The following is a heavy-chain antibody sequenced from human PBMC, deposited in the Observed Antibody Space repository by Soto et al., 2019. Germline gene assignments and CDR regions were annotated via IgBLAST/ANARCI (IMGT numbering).Heavy chain of an antibody. Sequence: QVQLVESGGGVVQPGNSLRLSCAASGFTFSSYGMHWVRQAPGKGREWVAVIWYDGSNKYYADSVKGRFTISRDNSKNTRYVEMNSLRVEDTAVYYCARAQQWLVRFYFDFWGQGTLVTVSS. D-gene: IGHD6-19*01. J-gene: IGHJ4*02. CDR3: ARAQQWLVRFYFDF. V-gene: IGHV3-33*01. CDR2: IWYDGSNK. CDR1: GFTFSSYG.